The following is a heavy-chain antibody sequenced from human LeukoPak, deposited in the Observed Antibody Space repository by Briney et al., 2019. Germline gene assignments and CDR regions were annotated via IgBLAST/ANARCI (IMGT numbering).Heavy chain of an antibody. CDR2: IYYSGST. D-gene: IGHD6-6*01. CDR1: GGSISSYY. Sequence: SGTLSLTCTVSGGSISSYYWSWIRQPPGKGLEWIGYIYYSGSTNYNPSLKSRVTISVDTSKNQFSLKLSSVTAADTAVYYCARRISYSSSSVWFDPWGQGTLVTVSS. J-gene: IGHJ5*02. CDR3: ARRISYSSSSVWFDP. V-gene: IGHV4-59*08.